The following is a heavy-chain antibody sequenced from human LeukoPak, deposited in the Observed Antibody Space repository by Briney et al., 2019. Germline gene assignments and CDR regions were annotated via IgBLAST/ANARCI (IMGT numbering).Heavy chain of an antibody. D-gene: IGHD3-22*01. CDR1: GYTFTGYY. CDR3: ATDWDSSGYYYEFDY. V-gene: IGHV1-2*06. J-gene: IGHJ4*02. Sequence: ASVKVSCKASGYTFTGYYMHWVRQAPGQGLEWMGRINPNSGGTNYAQKFQGRVTMTRDTSISTAYMELSRLRSDDTAVYYCATDWDSSGYYYEFDYWGQGTLVTVSS. CDR2: INPNSGGT.